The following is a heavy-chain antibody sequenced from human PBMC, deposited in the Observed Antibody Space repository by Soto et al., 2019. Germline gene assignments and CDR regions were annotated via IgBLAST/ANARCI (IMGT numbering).Heavy chain of an antibody. CDR1: GFTLSKFV. CDR3: ARGNLDV. CDR2: TSNDGINT. V-gene: IGHV3-30*01. D-gene: IGHD1-1*01. Sequence: QVPLVESGGGVVQPGRSLRLSCAASGFTLSKFVMHWVRQAPGKRLDWLAVTSNDGINTYYAASVKGRFTISRDNSMNMVYLQMNSLRDEDTALYYCARGNLDVWGQGTTVIVSS. J-gene: IGHJ6*02.